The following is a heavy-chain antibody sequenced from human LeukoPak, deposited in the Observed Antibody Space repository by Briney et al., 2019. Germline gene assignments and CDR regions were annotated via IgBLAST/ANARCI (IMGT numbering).Heavy chain of an antibody. D-gene: IGHD3-3*01. Sequence: GGSLRLSCSASGFTFSSYWMHWVRQAPGKGLVWVSRINSDGSSTSYADSVKGRFTISRDNAKNTLYLQMNSLRAEDTAVYYCARAPYYDFWSGYGWFDPWGQGTLVTVSS. V-gene: IGHV3-74*01. CDR2: INSDGSST. CDR1: GFTFSSYW. CDR3: ARAPYYDFWSGYGWFDP. J-gene: IGHJ5*02.